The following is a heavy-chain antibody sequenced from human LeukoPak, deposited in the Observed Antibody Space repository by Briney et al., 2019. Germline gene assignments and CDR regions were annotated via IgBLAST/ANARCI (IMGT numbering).Heavy chain of an antibody. CDR3: ARDLYSSSRNNFDY. CDR2: IYSGGST. CDR1: GFTFSDYY. D-gene: IGHD6-13*01. Sequence: PGGSLRLSCATSGFTFSDYYMSWVRQAPGKGLEWVSFIYSGGSTYYADSVKGRFTISRDNSKNTLYLQMNSLRAEDSAVYYCARDLYSSSRNNFDYWGQGTLVTVSS. J-gene: IGHJ4*02. V-gene: IGHV3-53*01.